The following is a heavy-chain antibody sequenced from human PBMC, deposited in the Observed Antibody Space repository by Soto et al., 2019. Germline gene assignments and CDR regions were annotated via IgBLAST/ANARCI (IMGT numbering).Heavy chain of an antibody. Sequence: SETLSLTCTVSGGSFNDYYWTWIRQPPGKGLEWIGYIYSSGSAGYNPSLKSRVTMLVDTSKNQFSLKLSSVTAADTAVYYCARRSNFYYGFDYWGRGTLVTVSS. J-gene: IGHJ4*02. D-gene: IGHD3-22*01. V-gene: IGHV4-59*08. CDR1: GGSFNDYY. CDR3: ARRSNFYYGFDY. CDR2: IYSSGSA.